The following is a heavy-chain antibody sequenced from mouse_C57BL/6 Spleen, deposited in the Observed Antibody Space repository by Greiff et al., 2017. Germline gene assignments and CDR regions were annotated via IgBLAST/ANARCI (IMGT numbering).Heavy chain of an antibody. V-gene: IGHV1-66*01. Sequence: VQLQQSGPELVKPGASVTISCKASGYSFTSYYIPWVKQRPGQGIEWIGWIYPGSGNTKYNEKFKGKATLTADTSSSTAYMQLSSLTSEDSAVYYCARAAYGFYFDDWGQGTTRTVTS. D-gene: IGHD2-2*01. J-gene: IGHJ2*01. CDR2: IYPGSGNT. CDR3: ARAAYGFYFDD. CDR1: GYSFTSYY.